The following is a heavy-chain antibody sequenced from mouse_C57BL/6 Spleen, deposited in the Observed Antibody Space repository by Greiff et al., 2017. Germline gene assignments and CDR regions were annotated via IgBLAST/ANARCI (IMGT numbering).Heavy chain of an antibody. D-gene: IGHD4-1*01. Sequence: EVQLVESGGGLVKPGGSLKLSCAASGFTFSDYGMHWVRQAPEKGLEWVAYISSGSSTIYYADTVKGRFTISRDNAKNTLFLKMTSLRSEDTAMYYCARRPTGTSYFDYWGQGTTLTVSS. CDR1: GFTFSDYG. J-gene: IGHJ2*01. V-gene: IGHV5-17*01. CDR3: ARRPTGTSYFDY. CDR2: ISSGSSTI.